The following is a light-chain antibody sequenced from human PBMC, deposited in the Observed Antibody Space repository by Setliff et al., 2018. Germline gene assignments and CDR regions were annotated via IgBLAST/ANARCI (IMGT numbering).Light chain of an antibody. CDR2: DVT. J-gene: IGLJ1*01. V-gene: IGLV2-11*01. CDR3: CSYADTYISV. Sequence: QSVLTQPRSVSGSPGQSVTISCTGTSSDVGRYNFVSWYQQHPGKAPKLIIYDVTKRPSGVPDRFSGSKSGNTASLTISGLQAEDEADYSCCSYADTYISVFGNGTKVTVL. CDR1: SSDVGRYNF.